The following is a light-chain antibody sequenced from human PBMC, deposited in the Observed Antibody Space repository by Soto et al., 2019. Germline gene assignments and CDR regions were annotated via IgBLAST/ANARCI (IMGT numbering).Light chain of an antibody. CDR2: EVT. Sequence: QPVLTQPPSASGSPGQSVTISCTGTSSDVGEYNYVSWYQQHPGKAPKLMLYEVTKRPSGVPDRFSGSKSGNTASLTVSGLQAEDEADYYCSSYAGTNKLLFGGGTKVTVL. CDR1: SSDVGEYNY. CDR3: SSYAGTNKLL. J-gene: IGLJ3*02. V-gene: IGLV2-8*01.